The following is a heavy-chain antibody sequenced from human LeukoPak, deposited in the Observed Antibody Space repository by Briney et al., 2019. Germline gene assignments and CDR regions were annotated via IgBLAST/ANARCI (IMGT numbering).Heavy chain of an antibody. J-gene: IGHJ4*02. CDR1: GGSISSSSYY. CDR3: ANRMVATH. D-gene: IGHD5-12*01. Sequence: SETLSLTCTVSGGSISSSSYYWGWIRQPPGKGLEWIGSIYYSGSTYYNPSLKSRVTISVDTSKNQFSLKLSSVTAADTAVYYCANRMVATHWGQGTLVTVSS. CDR2: IYYSGST. V-gene: IGHV4-39*01.